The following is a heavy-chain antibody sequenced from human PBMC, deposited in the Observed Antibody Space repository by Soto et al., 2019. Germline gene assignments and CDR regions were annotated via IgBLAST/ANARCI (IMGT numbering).Heavy chain of an antibody. CDR2: INHGGST. CDR3: ARGRGGYCSGGSCYFNGYYYGMDG. D-gene: IGHD2-15*01. CDR1: GGSFSGYY. J-gene: IGHJ6*02. Sequence: SETLSLTCAVYGGSFSGYYWSWIRQPPGKGLEWIGEINHGGSTNYNPSLKSRVTISVDTSKNQFSLKLSSVTAADTAVYYCARGRGGYCSGGSCYFNGYYYGMDGWGQGTTVTVSS. V-gene: IGHV4-34*01.